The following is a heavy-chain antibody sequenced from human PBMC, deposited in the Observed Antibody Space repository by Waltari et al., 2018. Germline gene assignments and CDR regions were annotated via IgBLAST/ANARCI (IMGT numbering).Heavy chain of an antibody. D-gene: IGHD2-2*01. V-gene: IGHV4-34*04. CDR2: ITHTGDS. J-gene: IGHJ4*02. Sequence: QVQLQQWGAGLLKPSETLSLTCGESGASFGGFYWSWIRQAPGKGLEGLGDITHTGDSNINPSRKSRRTISVDTSKRQFSLELTSVTPADTAVYYCGRAPATSWFGYSVYWGQGTVVTVSS. CDR1: GASFGGFY. CDR3: GRAPATSWFGYSVY.